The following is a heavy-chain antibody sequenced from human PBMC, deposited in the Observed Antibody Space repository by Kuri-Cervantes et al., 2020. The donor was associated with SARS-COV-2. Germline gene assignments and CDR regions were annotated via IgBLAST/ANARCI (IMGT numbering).Heavy chain of an antibody. CDR3: ARLATITWHYYYGMDV. D-gene: IGHD5-24*01. V-gene: IGHV3-7*03. J-gene: IGHJ6*02. Sequence: GGSLRLSCAASGFTFSSYWTSWVRQAPGKGLEWVANIKQDGSEKYYVDSVKGRFTIPRDNAKNSLYLQMNSLRAEDTAVYYCARLATITWHYYYGMDVWGQGTTVTVSS. CDR2: IKQDGSEK. CDR1: GFTFSSYW.